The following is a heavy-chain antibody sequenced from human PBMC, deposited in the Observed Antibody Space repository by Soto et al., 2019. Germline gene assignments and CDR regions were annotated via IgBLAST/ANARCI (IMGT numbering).Heavy chain of an antibody. V-gene: IGHV1-2*02. CDR3: ARGEGSSSWYALLDY. CDR2: INPNSGGT. CDR1: GYTFTGYY. J-gene: IGHJ4*02. D-gene: IGHD6-13*01. Sequence: GASVKVSCKACGYTFTGYYMPWVRQAPGQGLEWMGWINPNSGGTNYAQKFQGRVTMTRDTSISTAYMELSRLRSDDTAVYYCARGEGSSSWYALLDYWGQGTLVTVSS.